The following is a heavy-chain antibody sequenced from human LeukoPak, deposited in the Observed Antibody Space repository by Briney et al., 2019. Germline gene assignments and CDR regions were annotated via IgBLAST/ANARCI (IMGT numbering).Heavy chain of an antibody. D-gene: IGHD2-15*01. CDR2: IYYSGNT. J-gene: IGHJ4*02. CDR3: ARRGYCSGGSCYVSY. CDR1: GGSISSSNYY. Sequence: SETLSLTCTVSGGSISSSNYYWEWIRQPAGKGLEWIGSIYYSGNTYYNPSLKSRVTISVDTSKNQFSLKLNSVTAADTAVYYCARRGYCSGGSCYVSYWGQGTLVTVSS. V-gene: IGHV4-39*01.